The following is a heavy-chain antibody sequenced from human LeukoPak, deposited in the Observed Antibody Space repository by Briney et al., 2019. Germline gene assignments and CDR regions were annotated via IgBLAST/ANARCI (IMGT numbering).Heavy chain of an antibody. Sequence: SETLSLTCTVFGGSISSYYWSWIRQPPGKGLEWIGYIYYSGSTDYNPSLKSRVTISVDTSKNQFSLKLSSVTAADTAVYYCARAGSMFGVVVFDYWGQGTLVTVSS. J-gene: IGHJ4*02. D-gene: IGHD3-3*01. CDR2: IYYSGST. CDR3: ARAGSMFGVVVFDY. V-gene: IGHV4-59*01. CDR1: GGSISSYY.